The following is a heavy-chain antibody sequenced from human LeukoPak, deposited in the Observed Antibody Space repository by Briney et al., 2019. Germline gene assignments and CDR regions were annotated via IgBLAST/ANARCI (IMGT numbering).Heavy chain of an antibody. D-gene: IGHD5-12*01. CDR2: ITWNGGST. V-gene: IGHV3-20*04. CDR1: GFTFDDYG. Sequence: GGSLRLSCAASGFTFDDYGMSWVRQAPGKGLEWVSGITWNGGSTRYADSVKGRFTISRDNAKNSLYLQMSSPRAEDTALYYCARRYSGYDYFDYWGQGTLVTVSS. CDR3: ARRYSGYDYFDY. J-gene: IGHJ4*02.